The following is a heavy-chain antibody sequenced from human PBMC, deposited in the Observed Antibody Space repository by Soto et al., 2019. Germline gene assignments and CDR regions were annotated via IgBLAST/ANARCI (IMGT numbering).Heavy chain of an antibody. Sequence: EVPLVESGGDLVQPGGSLRLSCAASGFTFSSYWMHWVRQDPEKGLVWVSRINGDGISTSYADSVKGRFTISRDNAKDTLYLHINSLGAEDTAVYYCARISQGTYCRGGNCYSDYWGQGTLVTVSS. D-gene: IGHD2-15*01. CDR2: INGDGIST. J-gene: IGHJ4*02. CDR3: ARISQGTYCRGGNCYSDY. V-gene: IGHV3-74*01. CDR1: GFTFSSYW.